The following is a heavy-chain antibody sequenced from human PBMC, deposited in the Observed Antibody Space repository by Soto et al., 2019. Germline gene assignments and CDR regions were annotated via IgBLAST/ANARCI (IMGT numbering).Heavy chain of an antibody. Sequence: GEGWICQTPGKALEWLALIYWDDDKRYSPSLKSSLTITKDTSKSQVVLRMTNMDTVDTVSYYDADVEDFGTDFDYLLHGTLVTVFS. J-gene: IGHJ4*01. V-gene: IGHV2-5*02. CDR1: G. D-gene: IGHD3-10*01. CDR3: ADVEDFGTDFDY. CDR2: IYWDDDK.